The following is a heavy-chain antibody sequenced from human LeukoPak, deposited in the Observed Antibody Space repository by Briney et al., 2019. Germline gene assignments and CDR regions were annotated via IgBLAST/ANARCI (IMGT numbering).Heavy chain of an antibody. CDR3: ARQYYYDSSGSRYYFDY. V-gene: IGHV4-59*01. Sequence: PSETLSLTCTVSGGSISSSYWSWIRQPPGKGLEWIGYIYYSGSTNYNPSLKSRVTISVDTSKNQFSLKLSSVTAADTAVYYCARQYYYDSSGSRYYFDYWGQGTLVTVSS. CDR1: GGSISSSY. D-gene: IGHD3-22*01. CDR2: IYYSGST. J-gene: IGHJ4*02.